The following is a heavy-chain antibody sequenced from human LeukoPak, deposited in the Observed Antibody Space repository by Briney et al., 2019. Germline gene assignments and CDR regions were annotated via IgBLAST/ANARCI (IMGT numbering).Heavy chain of an antibody. D-gene: IGHD2-2*01. V-gene: IGHV1-2*02. CDR1: GYTFTGYY. CDR3: ARGTSYCISTGCYPSYYYMDV. CDR2: INPNSGGT. J-gene: IGHJ6*03. Sequence: ASVKVSCKASGYTFTGYYMHWVRQAPGQGLEWMGWINPNSGGTNYAQKFQARVTMTRDTSISTAYMELSRLRSDDTAVYYCARGTSYCISTGCYPSYYYMDVWGKGTTVTVSS.